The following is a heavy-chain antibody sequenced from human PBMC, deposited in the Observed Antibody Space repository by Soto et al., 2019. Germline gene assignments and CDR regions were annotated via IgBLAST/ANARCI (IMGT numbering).Heavy chain of an antibody. D-gene: IGHD3-10*01. CDR3: ARALPPSMVRGFDY. CDR1: GFTFSSYG. CDR2: IWYDGSNE. V-gene: IGHV3-33*01. Sequence: QVQLVESGGGVVQPGRSLTLSCAASGFTFSSYGMHWVRQAPGKGLEWVALIWYDGSNEYYVDSVKGRFTISRDDSRKTMSLQMKSLRPEETAVYYCARALPPSMVRGFDYWGQGTLVTVSS. J-gene: IGHJ4*02.